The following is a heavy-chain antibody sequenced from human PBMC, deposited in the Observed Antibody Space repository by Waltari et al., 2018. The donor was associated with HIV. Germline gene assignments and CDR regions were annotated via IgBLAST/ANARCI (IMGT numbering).Heavy chain of an antibody. CDR1: GFTFSTYN. J-gene: IGHJ4*02. CDR2: ISGSSHFI. Sequence: EVQLVESGGGLVKPGDTLRLSCAASGFTFSTYNLTWLRQAPGKGLEWVSSISGSSHFIYYADLVKGRFTISRDNAKNSLYLQMSSLRAEDTAVYYCARGLGSHFDYWGQGTLVTVSS. D-gene: IGHD1-26*01. V-gene: IGHV3-21*02. CDR3: ARGLGSHFDY.